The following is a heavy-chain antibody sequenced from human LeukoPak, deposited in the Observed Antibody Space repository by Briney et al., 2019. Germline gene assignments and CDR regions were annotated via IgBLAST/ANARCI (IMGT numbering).Heavy chain of an antibody. J-gene: IGHJ2*01. CDR3: ARAHSEWYFDL. Sequence: PGGSLRLSCAASGFTFSSYDMHWVRQATEKGLEWVSTIGPAGDPYYPGSVKGRFTISRENAKNSLYLQMNSLRAGDTAVYYCARAHSEWYFDLWGRGTLVTASS. V-gene: IGHV3-13*05. CDR2: IGPAGDP. CDR1: GFTFSSYD.